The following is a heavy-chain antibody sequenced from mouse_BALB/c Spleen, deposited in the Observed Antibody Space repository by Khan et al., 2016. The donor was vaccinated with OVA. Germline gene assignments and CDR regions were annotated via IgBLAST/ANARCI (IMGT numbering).Heavy chain of an antibody. CDR2: IWSGGST. J-gene: IGHJ3*01. V-gene: IGHV2-2*02. CDR1: GFSLSSYG. CDR3: ARGGLPFTY. D-gene: IGHD2-13*01. Sequence: QVQLKQSGPGLVQPSQSLSITCTVSGFSLSSYGVHWVRQSPGKGLEWVGVIWSGGSTDFNAAFISRLSISKDNSKSKVFFKMNSLQTNDSAIYYCARGGLPFTYWGQETLVTVSA.